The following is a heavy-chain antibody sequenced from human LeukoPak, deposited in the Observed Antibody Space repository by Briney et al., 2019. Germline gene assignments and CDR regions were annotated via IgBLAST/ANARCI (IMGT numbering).Heavy chain of an antibody. CDR3: AREGGAFDY. Sequence: GGSLRLSCAASGFTFSSYAMHWVRQAPGKGLEGGAVISYDGSNKYYADSVKGRFTISRDNSKNTLYLQMNSLRAEDTAVYYCAREGGAFDYRGQGTLVTVSS. V-gene: IGHV3-30*04. CDR1: GFTFSSYA. CDR2: ISYDGSNK. D-gene: IGHD3-16*01. J-gene: IGHJ4*02.